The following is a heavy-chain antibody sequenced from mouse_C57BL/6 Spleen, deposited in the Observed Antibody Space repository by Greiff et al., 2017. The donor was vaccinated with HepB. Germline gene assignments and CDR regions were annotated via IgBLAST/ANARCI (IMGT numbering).Heavy chain of an antibody. CDR2: ISSGGDYI. Sequence: EVQVVESGEGLVKPGGSLKLSCAASGFTFSSYAMSWVRQTPEKRLEWVAYISSGGDYIYYADTVKGRFTISRDNARNTLYLQMSSLKSEDTAMYYCTREGFYSNYPPWFAYWGQGTLVTVSA. D-gene: IGHD2-5*01. V-gene: IGHV5-9-1*02. J-gene: IGHJ3*01. CDR3: TREGFYSNYPPWFAY. CDR1: GFTFSSYA.